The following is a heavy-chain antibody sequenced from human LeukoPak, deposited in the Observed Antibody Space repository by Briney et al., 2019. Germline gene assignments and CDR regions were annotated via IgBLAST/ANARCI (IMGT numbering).Heavy chain of an antibody. CDR2: IYHSGST. CDR1: GYSISSGYY. D-gene: IGHD3-10*01. CDR3: AYGSGRSYFDY. J-gene: IGHJ4*02. Sequence: SETLSLTCAVSGYSISSGYYWGWIRQPPGKGLEWIGSIYHSGSTYYNPSLKSRFTISVDTTKNQFSLKLSYVTAADTAVYYCAYGSGRSYFDYWGQGTLVTVSS. V-gene: IGHV4-38-2*01.